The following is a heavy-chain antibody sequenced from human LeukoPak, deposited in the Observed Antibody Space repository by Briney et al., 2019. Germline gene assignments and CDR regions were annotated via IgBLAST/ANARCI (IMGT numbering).Heavy chain of an antibody. V-gene: IGHV3-74*01. D-gene: IGHD6-13*01. CDR3: VRAKAAAGTYWFDP. J-gene: IGHJ5*02. CDR1: GFPFSSYW. Sequence: GGSLRLSCAASGFPFSSYWMHWVRQVPGKGLLWVSRINSDGSATIYADSVGGRFTISRDNAKNTLYLQMNSLRVEDTAVYYCVRAKAAAGTYWFDPWGQGTLVTVSS. CDR2: INSDGSAT.